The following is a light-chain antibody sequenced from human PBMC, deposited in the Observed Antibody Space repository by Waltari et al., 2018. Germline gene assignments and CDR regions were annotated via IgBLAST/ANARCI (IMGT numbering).Light chain of an antibody. CDR1: SSAFGIYNL. CDR2: DVT. CDR3: ASYTSTFTWV. Sequence: QSALTQPPSVSGPLGKPAPTPSPGTSSAFGIYNLVPWFQQPPGTAPKLLIYDVTYRPSGVPDRFSGSKSGNTASLTISGLQTEDESDYYCASYTSTFTWVFGGGTKLTVL. V-gene: IGLV2-18*02. J-gene: IGLJ3*02.